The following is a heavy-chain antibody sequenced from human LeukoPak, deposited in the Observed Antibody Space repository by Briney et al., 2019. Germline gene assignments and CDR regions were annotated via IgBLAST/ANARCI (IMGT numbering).Heavy chain of an antibody. Sequence: GGSLRLSCAASGFTFSSYSMNWVRQAPGKGLEWVSYISSSSSTIYYADSVEGRFTISRDNAKNSLYLQMNSLRAEDTAVYYCARGEVLRFLETYNWFDPWGQGTLVTVSS. V-gene: IGHV3-48*01. J-gene: IGHJ5*02. CDR2: ISSSSSTI. D-gene: IGHD3-3*01. CDR3: ARGEVLRFLETYNWFDP. CDR1: GFTFSSYS.